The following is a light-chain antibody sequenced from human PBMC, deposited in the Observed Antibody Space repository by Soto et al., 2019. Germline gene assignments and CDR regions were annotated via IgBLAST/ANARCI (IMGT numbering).Light chain of an antibody. Sequence: DIHITPTPSTPSASVGDRVPITFRASQSISSWLAWYQQKPGKAPKLLIYDASSLESGVPSRFSGSGSGTDFTLTISSLQPEDVATYYCQKYNSARWTFGQGTKVDIK. CDR3: QKYNSARWT. CDR1: QSISSW. V-gene: IGKV1-5*01. J-gene: IGKJ1*01. CDR2: DAS.